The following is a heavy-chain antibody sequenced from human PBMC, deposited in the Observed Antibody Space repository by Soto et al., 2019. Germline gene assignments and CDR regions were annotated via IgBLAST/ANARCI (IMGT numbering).Heavy chain of an antibody. D-gene: IGHD1-26*01. CDR2: FYYDGRT. CDR1: GASFSDANYY. J-gene: IGHJ4*02. V-gene: IGHV4-39*02. CDR3: ARRSLIVLAPT. Sequence: PSETLSLTCIVSGASFSDANYYWVWIRQPPGEGLEWIGSFYYDGRTYYNASLKSRVTISVDTSKNHFSLMLTSATAADTAVYYCARRSLIVLAPTWGQGTLVTVSS.